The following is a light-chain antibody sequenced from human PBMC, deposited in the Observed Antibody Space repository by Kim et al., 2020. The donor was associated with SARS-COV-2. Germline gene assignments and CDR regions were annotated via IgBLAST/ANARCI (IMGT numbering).Light chain of an antibody. V-gene: IGKV3-20*01. CDR3: QQSVATPLT. CDR2: GAS. J-gene: IGKJ5*01. CDR1: QSVSSSS. Sequence: SPGGRAALSCRASQSVSSSSLAWYQQNRGQAPRLLIYGASIRAPGIPDRFSGSGSATDFTLTINRLEPEDSAVYYCQQSVATPLTFGQGTRLEIK.